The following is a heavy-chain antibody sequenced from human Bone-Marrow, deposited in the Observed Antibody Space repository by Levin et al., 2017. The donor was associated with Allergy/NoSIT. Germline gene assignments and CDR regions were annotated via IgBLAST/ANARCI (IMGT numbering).Heavy chain of an antibody. J-gene: IGHJ3*01. Sequence: GGSLRLSCAASGFTFSTYDMHWVRQATGRGLEWVSGIASAHDTYYIDSVKGRFTISRDNAKNSVYLQMNSLRAGDTAIYYCAKARRDRWGSRGFDVWGRGTMVTVSS. D-gene: IGHD2-21*01. CDR3: AKARRDRWGSRGFDV. CDR1: GFTFSTYD. CDR2: IASAHDT. V-gene: IGHV3-13*01.